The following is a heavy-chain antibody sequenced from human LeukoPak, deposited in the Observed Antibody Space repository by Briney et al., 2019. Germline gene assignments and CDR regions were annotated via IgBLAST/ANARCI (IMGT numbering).Heavy chain of an antibody. Sequence: GGSLRLSCAASGFTFSSYWMHWVRQAPGKGLVWVSRINSDGSSTIYADSVKGGFTISRDNAKNTLYLQMNSLRAEDTAVYYCARALAYYYYYMDVWGKGTTVTVSS. CDR1: GFTFSSYW. J-gene: IGHJ6*03. CDR2: INSDGSST. CDR3: ARALAYYYYYMDV. V-gene: IGHV3-74*01.